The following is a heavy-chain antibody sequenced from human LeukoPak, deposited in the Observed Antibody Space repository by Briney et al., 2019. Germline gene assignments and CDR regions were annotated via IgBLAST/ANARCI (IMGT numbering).Heavy chain of an antibody. CDR1: GYIFTSYW. CDR2: IYPGDSDT. V-gene: IGHV5-51*01. D-gene: IGHD1-26*01. Sequence: GESVKISCKGSGYIFTSYWIGWVRQMPGKGLEWMGIIYPGDSDTRYSPSFQGQVTISADKSISIAYLHWSSLKVSDTAMYYCARHDVGATNGWFDPWGQGTLATVSS. CDR3: ARHDVGATNGWFDP. J-gene: IGHJ5*02.